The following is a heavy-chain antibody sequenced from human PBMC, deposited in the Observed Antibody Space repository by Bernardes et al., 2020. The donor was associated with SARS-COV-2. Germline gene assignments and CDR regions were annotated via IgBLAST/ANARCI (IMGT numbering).Heavy chain of an antibody. CDR3: ARGKRYQILLDDYYEMDV. D-gene: IGHD2-2*01. Sequence: ASVKVSCKASGYTFTSFDINWVRQATGQGRAWMGWVNPNSGNTRHAQKFQGRVTMTGSTSISTAYMELSSLRSDDTAVYYCARGKRYQILLDDYYEMDVWGQGTTVTVSS. CDR1: GYTFTSFD. V-gene: IGHV1-8*01. CDR2: VNPNSGNT. J-gene: IGHJ6*02.